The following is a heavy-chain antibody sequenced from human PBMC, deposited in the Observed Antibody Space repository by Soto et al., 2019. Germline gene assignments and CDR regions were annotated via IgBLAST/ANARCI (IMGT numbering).Heavy chain of an antibody. V-gene: IGHV3-7*01. D-gene: IGHD2-2*01. CDR3: ATMRRERPDDY. Sequence: EAQLVESGGGLVQPGGSLRLSCAASGFAFTTYWMGWVRQAPGRGLECLANIAQDGSQTYYVDSVKGRFTISRDNAKNSLYLQMNGLRAEDRYVYYCATMRRERPDDYWGLGTLVTVSS. J-gene: IGHJ4*02. CDR2: IAQDGSQT. CDR1: GFAFTTYW.